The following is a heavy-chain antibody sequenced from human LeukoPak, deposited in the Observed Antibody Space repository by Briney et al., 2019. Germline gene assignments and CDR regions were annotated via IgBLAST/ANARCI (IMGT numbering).Heavy chain of an antibody. V-gene: IGHV4-38-2*02. CDR2: IYHSGST. CDR1: GYPISSGYY. J-gene: IGHJ4*02. D-gene: IGHD2-15*01. CDR3: AREPTPMTPYYFDY. Sequence: PSETLSLTCTVSGYPISSGYYWGWIRQPPGKGLEWIGSIYHSGSTYYNPSLKSRVTISVDTSKNQFSLKLSSVTAADTAVYYCAREPTPMTPYYFDYWGQGTLVTVSS.